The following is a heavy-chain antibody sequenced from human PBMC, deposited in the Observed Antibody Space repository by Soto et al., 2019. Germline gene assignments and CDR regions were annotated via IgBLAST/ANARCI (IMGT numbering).Heavy chain of an antibody. Sequence: QVQLVQSGAEVKKPGSSVKVSCKASGGTFSSYAISWVQEAPGQGLEWMGGVIPIFGTANYAQKFQGRVTITADESTSTAYMKLSSLRSEDTAVYYCARDWDGGNRGGFDYWGQGTLVTVSS. CDR1: GGTFSSYA. V-gene: IGHV1-69*01. CDR2: VIPIFGTA. J-gene: IGHJ4*02. CDR3: ARDWDGGNRGGFDY. D-gene: IGHD2-15*01.